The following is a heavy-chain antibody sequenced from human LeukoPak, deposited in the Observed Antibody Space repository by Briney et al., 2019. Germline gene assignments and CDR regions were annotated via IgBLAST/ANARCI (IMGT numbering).Heavy chain of an antibody. CDR1: GYSISSSYW. D-gene: IGHD2/OR15-2a*01. CDR3: ARVILLTATWFDP. Sequence: SDTLSLTCAVSGYSISSSYWWGWIRQPPGKALEWIGYIYYRGSTYYNPSLKSRVTMSVDTSKNQFSLKLSSVTAADTAVYYCARVILLTATWFDPWGQGTLVTVSS. CDR2: IYYRGST. V-gene: IGHV4-28*03. J-gene: IGHJ5*02.